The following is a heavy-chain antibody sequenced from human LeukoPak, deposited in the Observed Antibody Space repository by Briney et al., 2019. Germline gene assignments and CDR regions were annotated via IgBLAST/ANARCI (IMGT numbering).Heavy chain of an antibody. Sequence: SETLSLTCTVSGGSISSSSYYWGWIRQPPGKGLEWIGSIYYSGSTYYNPSLKSRVTISVDTSKNQFSLKLSSVTAADTAVYYCARLNSEMASYWGQGTLVTVSS. V-gene: IGHV4-39*01. CDR2: IYYSGST. CDR1: GGSISSSSYY. D-gene: IGHD5-24*01. J-gene: IGHJ4*02. CDR3: ARLNSEMASY.